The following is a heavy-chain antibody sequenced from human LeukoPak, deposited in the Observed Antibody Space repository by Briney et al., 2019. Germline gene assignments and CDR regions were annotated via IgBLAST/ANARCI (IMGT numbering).Heavy chain of an antibody. CDR3: ARDLLALDC. V-gene: IGHV1-46*01. D-gene: IGHD2-15*01. CDR2: INPYDGTT. J-gene: IGHJ4*02. CDR1: GYTFTSYY. Sequence: ASVKVSCKASGYTFTSYYIHWVRQAPGQGLEWVGAINPYDGTTTYAQKLQGRVTMTRDTSTTTVYMELYSLRSDDTAVYRCARDLLALDCWGQGTLVTVSS.